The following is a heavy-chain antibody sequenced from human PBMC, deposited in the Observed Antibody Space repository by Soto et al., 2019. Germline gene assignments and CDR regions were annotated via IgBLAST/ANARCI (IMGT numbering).Heavy chain of an antibody. CDR3: ARDRLDLGYCSGGSCYGTDY. V-gene: IGHV3-30-3*01. Sequence: GGSLRLSCAASGFTFSSYAMHWVRQAPGKGLEWVAVISYDGSNKYYADSVKGRFTISRDNSKNTLYLQMNSLRAEDTAVYYCARDRLDLGYCSGGSCYGTDYWGQGTLVTVSS. D-gene: IGHD2-15*01. J-gene: IGHJ4*02. CDR2: ISYDGSNK. CDR1: GFTFSSYA.